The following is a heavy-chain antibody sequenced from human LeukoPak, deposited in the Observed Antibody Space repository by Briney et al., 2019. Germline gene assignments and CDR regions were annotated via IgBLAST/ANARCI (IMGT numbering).Heavy chain of an antibody. V-gene: IGHV3-30*02. Sequence: GGSLRLSCAASGFTFSSYGMHWVRQAPGEGLEWVALIRYDGSNKYYADSVKGRFTISRDNSKNTLYLQMNSLRDDDTAVYYFANNQGIVVTSPPYWGQGTLVTVSS. CDR2: IRYDGSNK. D-gene: IGHD5-12*01. CDR1: GFTFSSYG. CDR3: ANNQGIVVTSPPY. J-gene: IGHJ4*02.